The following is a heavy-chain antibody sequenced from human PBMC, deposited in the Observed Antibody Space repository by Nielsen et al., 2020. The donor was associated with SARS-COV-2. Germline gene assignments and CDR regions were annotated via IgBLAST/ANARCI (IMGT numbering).Heavy chain of an antibody. J-gene: IGHJ6*02. CDR3: ARGGSYGSGSPYYYYYGLDV. D-gene: IGHD3-10*01. V-gene: IGHV1-3*01. CDR2: INAGNGNT. Sequence: WVRQAPGQRLEWMGWINAGNGNTKYSQKFQGRVTITRDTSASTAYVEPSSLRSEDTAVYYCARGGSYGSGSPYYYYYGLDVWGQGTTVTVSS.